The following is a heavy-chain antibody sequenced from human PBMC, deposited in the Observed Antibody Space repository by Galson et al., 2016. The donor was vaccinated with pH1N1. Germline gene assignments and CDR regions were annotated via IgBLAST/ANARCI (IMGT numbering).Heavy chain of an antibody. V-gene: IGHV1-69*13. CDR1: GGTFSCYG. CDR3: AREDYYDTDLSDWYFDL. D-gene: IGHD3-22*01. CDR2: IIPIFGTA. J-gene: IGHJ2*01. Sequence: SVKVSCKASGGTFSCYGINWVRQAPGQGLEWMGGIIPIFGTAKYAQNFQGRVTITADESATTAYMELSSLRSEDTAVYYCAREDYYDTDLSDWYFDLWGRGTLRTVSS.